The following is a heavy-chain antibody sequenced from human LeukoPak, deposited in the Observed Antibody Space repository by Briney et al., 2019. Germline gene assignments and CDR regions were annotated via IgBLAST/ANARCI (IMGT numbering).Heavy chain of an antibody. D-gene: IGHD6-6*01. V-gene: IGHV4-39*07. CDR1: GGSISSSTYY. CDR3: ARGGAARPRY. J-gene: IGHJ4*02. Sequence: PSETLSLTCTVSGGSISSSTYYWSWIRQPPGKGLEWIGEINHSGSTNYNPSLKSRVTISVDTSKNQFSLKLSSVTAADTAVYYCARGGAARPRYWGQGTLVTVSS. CDR2: INHSGST.